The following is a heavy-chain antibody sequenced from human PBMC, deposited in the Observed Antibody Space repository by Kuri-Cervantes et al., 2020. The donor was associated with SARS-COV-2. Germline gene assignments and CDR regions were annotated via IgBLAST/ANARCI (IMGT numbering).Heavy chain of an antibody. CDR1: GGTFSSYA. V-gene: IGHV1-69*06. CDR3: ARDRGEQWLVSPYYYYGMDV. Sequence: SVKVSCKASGGTFSSYAISWVRQAPGQGLEWMGGVIPIFGTANYAQKFQGRVTITADKTTSTAYMELSSLRSEDTAVYYCARDRGEQWLVSPYYYYGMDVWGQGTMVTVSS. CDR2: VIPIFGTA. J-gene: IGHJ6*02. D-gene: IGHD6-19*01.